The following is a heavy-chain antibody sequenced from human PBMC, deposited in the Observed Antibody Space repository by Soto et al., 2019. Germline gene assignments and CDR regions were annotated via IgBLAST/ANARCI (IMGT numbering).Heavy chain of an antibody. V-gene: IGHV3-48*03. D-gene: IGHD2-15*01. CDR3: ARYCSGGTCNDGNMDV. J-gene: IGHJ6*02. Sequence: EVQLVESGGGLVQPGGSLRLSCAASGITFSNYEMNWVRQAPGKGLEWVSYISSSGGTTYYAGSVKGRFTISRDNAKSSLYLQMNSLRAGDTAVYYCARYCSGGTCNDGNMDVWGQGTTVTVSS. CDR2: ISSSGGTT. CDR1: GITFSNYE.